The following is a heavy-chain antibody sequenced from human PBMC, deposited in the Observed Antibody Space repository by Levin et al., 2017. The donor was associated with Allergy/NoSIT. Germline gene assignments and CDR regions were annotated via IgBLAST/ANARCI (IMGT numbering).Heavy chain of an antibody. CDR1: CGSIRSYY. V-gene: IGHV4-59*01. CDR2: IYYSGST. J-gene: IGHJ4*02. Sequence: PSQTLSLTCTVSCGSIRSYYWSWIRPPPGKGLEWIGYIYYSGSTNYNPSLKSRVTISVDTSKNQFSLKLSSVTAAATAVYFFSRASVFHSFDYWGQGTLVNVSS. CDR3: SRASVFHSFDY. D-gene: IGHD2-21*01.